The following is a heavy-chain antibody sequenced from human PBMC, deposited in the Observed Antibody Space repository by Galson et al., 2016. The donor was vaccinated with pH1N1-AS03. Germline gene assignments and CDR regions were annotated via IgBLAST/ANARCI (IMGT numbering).Heavy chain of an antibody. V-gene: IGHV4-61*02. D-gene: IGHD5-12*01. J-gene: IGHJ6*02. Sequence: TLSLTCTVSGVSISSSSYYWSWIRQPAGKGLEWIGRIYTRGSPNYTPSLKRRATISIERSQNQFPLKLTSVPAADTAVYYCARGSGGYGLDVWGQGTTVIVSS. CDR2: IYTRGSP. CDR3: ARGSGGYGLDV. CDR1: GVSISSSSYY.